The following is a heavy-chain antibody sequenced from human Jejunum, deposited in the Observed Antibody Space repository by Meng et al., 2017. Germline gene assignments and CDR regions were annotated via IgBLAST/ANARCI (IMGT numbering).Heavy chain of an antibody. J-gene: IGHJ3*02. CDR3: TRIFPTGAFDI. V-gene: IGHV3-49*03. D-gene: IGHD1-14*01. Sequence: GESLKISCTASGFTFGDYFMSWFRQAPGKGLEWVGFIRSKADGGTTEYAASVKDRFTISRDDSKSIAYLQMNSLTIEDTAVYYCTRIFPTGAFDIWGQGTMVTVSS. CDR1: GFTFGDYF. CDR2: IRSKADGGTT.